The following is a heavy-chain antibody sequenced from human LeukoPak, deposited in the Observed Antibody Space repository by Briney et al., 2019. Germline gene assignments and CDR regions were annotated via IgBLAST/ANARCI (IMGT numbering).Heavy chain of an antibody. D-gene: IGHD6-13*01. Sequence: GASVKVSCKASGYILSSYGITWVRQAPGQGLEWMGWISAYNGDTEYAQNLQGRVTMTTDTSTSTAYMEVRSLRSDDTAVYYCARTGGSSSWYEKYHFDYWGHGTLVTVSS. CDR2: ISAYNGDT. CDR1: GYILSSYG. J-gene: IGHJ4*01. V-gene: IGHV1-18*01. CDR3: ARTGGSSSWYEKYHFDY.